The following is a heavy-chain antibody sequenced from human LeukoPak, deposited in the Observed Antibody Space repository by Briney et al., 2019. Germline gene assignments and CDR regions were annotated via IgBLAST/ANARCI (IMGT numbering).Heavy chain of an antibody. CDR1: GFTFSSYW. Sequence: PGGSLRLSCAASGFTFSSYWMSWVRQAPGKGLEWVANIKQEGSETYYVDSVRGRFTISRDNAKNSLYLQMKSLRAEDTAVYYCARERGYSGYGVDYWGQGTLVSVSS. CDR2: IKQEGSET. V-gene: IGHV3-7*01. CDR3: ARERGYSGYGVDY. J-gene: IGHJ4*02. D-gene: IGHD5-12*01.